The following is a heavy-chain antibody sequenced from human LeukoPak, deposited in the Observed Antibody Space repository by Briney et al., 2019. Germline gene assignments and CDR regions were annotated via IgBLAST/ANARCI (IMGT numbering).Heavy chain of an antibody. CDR1: GGSISSGNYH. CDR2: IYTGGST. V-gene: IGHV4-61*02. D-gene: IGHD4/OR15-4a*01. CDR3: ARGPLRGDDYDPPFRY. J-gene: IGHJ4*02. Sequence: SQTLSLTCTVSGGSISSGNYHWSWIRQPAGKGLEWIGRIYTGGSTNYNPSFKSRLTISIDKSKNQFSLKLTSVTAADSAVYFCARGPLRGDDYDPPFRYWGQGTLVTVSS.